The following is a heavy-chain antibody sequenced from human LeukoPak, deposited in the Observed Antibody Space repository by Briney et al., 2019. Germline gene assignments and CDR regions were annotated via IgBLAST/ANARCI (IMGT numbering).Heavy chain of an antibody. J-gene: IGHJ4*02. CDR2: ISGSGGST. CDR1: GFTFSNYA. CDR3: VRENYGEYYFDY. V-gene: IGHV3-23*01. D-gene: IGHD3-10*01. Sequence: GGSLRLSCAASGFTFSNYALTWVRQAPGKGLEWVSTISGSGGSTYYADSVKGRFTISRDNSKNTMYLQMNSLRAEDTAVYFCVRENYGEYYFDYWGQGTLVTVSS.